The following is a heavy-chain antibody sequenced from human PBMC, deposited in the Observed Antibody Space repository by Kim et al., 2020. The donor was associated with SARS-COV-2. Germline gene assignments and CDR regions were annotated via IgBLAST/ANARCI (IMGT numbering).Heavy chain of an antibody. CDR1: GFTFSSYG. J-gene: IGHJ4*02. V-gene: IGHV3-30*18. Sequence: GGSLRLSCAASGFTFSSYGMHWVRQAPGKGLEWVAVISYDGSNKYYADSVKGRFTISRDNSKNTLYLQMNSLRAEDTAVYYCAKEENPLTARFDYWGQGTLVTVSS. CDR3: AKEENPLTARFDY. CDR2: ISYDGSNK. D-gene: IGHD5-18*01.